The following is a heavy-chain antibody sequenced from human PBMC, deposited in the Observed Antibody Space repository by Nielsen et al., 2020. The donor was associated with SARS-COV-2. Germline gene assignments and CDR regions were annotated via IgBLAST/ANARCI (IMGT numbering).Heavy chain of an antibody. D-gene: IGHD6-13*01. Sequence: GESLKISCAASGFTFSNSDMNWVRQAPGKGLEWVSGVSWNGSRTHYADSVKGRFIISRDNSRNFLYQQMNSLRAEDTAVYYCARDRGSSWSLPYYYYYGMDVWGQGTTVTVSS. CDR1: GFTFSNSD. J-gene: IGHJ6*02. V-gene: IGHV3-19*01. CDR3: ARDRGSSWSLPYYYYYGMDV. CDR2: VSWNGSRT.